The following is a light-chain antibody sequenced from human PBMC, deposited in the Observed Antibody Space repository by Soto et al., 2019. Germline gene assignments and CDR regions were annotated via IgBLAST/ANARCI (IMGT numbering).Light chain of an antibody. J-gene: IGKJ1*01. CDR1: HSVSSN. CDR2: GAS. CDR3: QQYGSSPAT. V-gene: IGKV3-15*01. Sequence: EIVMTQSPATLSVSPGERATLSCRASHSVSSNLAWYQQKPGQAPRLLIYGASTRATGIPARFSGSGSGTDFTLTISRLEPEDFAVYYCQQYGSSPATFGQGTKVDIK.